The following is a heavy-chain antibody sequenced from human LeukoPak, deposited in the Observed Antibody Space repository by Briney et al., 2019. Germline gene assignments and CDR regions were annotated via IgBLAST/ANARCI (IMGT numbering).Heavy chain of an antibody. D-gene: IGHD6-19*01. V-gene: IGHV3-74*01. Sequence: GGSLRLSCAASGFTFSSYWMHWVRQAPGKGLVWVSRINSDGSSTSYADSVKGRFTISRDNAKNTLYLQMNSLRAEDTAVYYCARDPKRHSSGWYGFDWFDPWGQGTLVTVSS. J-gene: IGHJ5*02. CDR3: ARDPKRHSSGWYGFDWFDP. CDR1: GFTFSSYW. CDR2: INSDGSST.